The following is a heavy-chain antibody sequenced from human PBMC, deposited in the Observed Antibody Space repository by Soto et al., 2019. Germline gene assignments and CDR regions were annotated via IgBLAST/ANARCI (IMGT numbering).Heavy chain of an antibody. CDR1: GFTFSTYD. CDR3: ARERDSYSSAWQEFDF. Sequence: GGSLRLSCAASGFTFSTYDMHWVRQAPGKGLEWVSAIAISGETFYAGSVKGRFTISRESAKYSLYLQMDSLRVEDTAVYYCARERDSYSSAWQEFDFWGQGTLVTVSS. D-gene: IGHD6-19*01. CDR2: IAISGET. J-gene: IGHJ5*01. V-gene: IGHV3-13*04.